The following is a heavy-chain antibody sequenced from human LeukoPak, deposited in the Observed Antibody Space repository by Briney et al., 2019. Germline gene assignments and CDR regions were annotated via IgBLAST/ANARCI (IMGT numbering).Heavy chain of an antibody. D-gene: IGHD3-10*01. J-gene: IGHJ2*01. V-gene: IGHV4-61*08. Sequence: KSSETLSLTCSVSGGSISSGGYYWSWIRQHPGKGLEWIGYIYYSGSTNYNPSLKSRVTVSVDTPKNQFSLNLSFVTAADTAVYYCATARGDLWFGEFTPYWYFDLWGRGTLVTVSS. CDR1: GGSISSGGYY. CDR2: IYYSGST. CDR3: ATARGDLWFGEFTPYWYFDL.